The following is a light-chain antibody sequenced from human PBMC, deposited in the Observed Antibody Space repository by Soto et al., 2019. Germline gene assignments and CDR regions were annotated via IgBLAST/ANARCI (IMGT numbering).Light chain of an antibody. CDR3: SSYTTSNTYV. Sequence: QSVLTQPPSVSGSPGQSVTIHCTGSSSDVGSFSRVSWYQQPPGTAPKLIIYEVSYRPSGVPDRFSGSKSGNTASLTISGLLAEDEADYYCSSYTTSNTYVFGTGTKPPS. CDR2: EVS. CDR1: SSDVGSFSR. J-gene: IGLJ1*01. V-gene: IGLV2-18*02.